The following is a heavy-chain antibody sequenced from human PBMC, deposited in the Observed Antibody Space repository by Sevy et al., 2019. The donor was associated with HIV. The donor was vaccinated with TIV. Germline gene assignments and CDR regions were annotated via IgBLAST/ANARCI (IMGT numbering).Heavy chain of an antibody. CDR1: GFTFSNYA. CDR2: FSFGCGKI. Sequence: GGSLRLSCAASGFTFSNYAMSWVRQAPGKGLEWVSTFSFGCGKINYADSVKGRFTISRDNSKNTMYLQMNSLRAEDTSLYYCAREGCSKPHDYWGQGTLVTVSS. D-gene: IGHD2-2*01. J-gene: IGHJ4*02. CDR3: AREGCSKPHDY. V-gene: IGHV3-23*01.